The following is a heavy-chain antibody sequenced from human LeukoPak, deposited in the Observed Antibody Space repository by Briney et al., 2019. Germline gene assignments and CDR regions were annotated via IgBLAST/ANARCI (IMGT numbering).Heavy chain of an antibody. CDR2: INPSGGST. D-gene: IGHD5-12*01. Sequence: GASVKVSCKASGYTFTSYGISWVRQAPGQGLEWMGIINPSGGSTSYAQKFQGRVTMTRDMSTSTVYMELSSLRSEDTAVYYCARAGFRLRAFHYWGQGTLVTVSS. CDR1: GYTFTSYG. J-gene: IGHJ4*02. CDR3: ARAGFRLRAFHY. V-gene: IGHV1-46*01.